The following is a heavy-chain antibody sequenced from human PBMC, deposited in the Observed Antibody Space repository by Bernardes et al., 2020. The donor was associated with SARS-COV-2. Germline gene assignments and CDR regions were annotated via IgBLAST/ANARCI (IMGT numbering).Heavy chain of an antibody. CDR1: GYTFTNYD. CDR3: AKGPWQPYYYGMDV. CDR2: MNPNSDNT. Sequence: ASLKDSCKASGYTFTNYDINWVRQATGQGLEWMGWMNPNSDNTGYAWKFQGRVTLTRNTSISTAYMELTSLTSEDTAVYYCAKGPWQPYYYGMDVWGQGTTVTVSS. V-gene: IGHV1-8*02. D-gene: IGHD5-12*01. J-gene: IGHJ6*02.